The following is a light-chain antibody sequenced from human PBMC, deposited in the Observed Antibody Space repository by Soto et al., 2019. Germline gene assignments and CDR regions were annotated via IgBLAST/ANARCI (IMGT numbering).Light chain of an antibody. Sequence: EIVLTQSPATLSLSPGERATLSCRASQSVSRYLAWYQQEPGQAPTLLIYDTSYRATGIPTRFSGSGSGTDFTLTISSLAPEDFAVYYCQQRSNWITFGQGTRLEIK. J-gene: IGKJ5*01. CDR1: QSVSRY. V-gene: IGKV3-11*01. CDR2: DTS. CDR3: QQRSNWIT.